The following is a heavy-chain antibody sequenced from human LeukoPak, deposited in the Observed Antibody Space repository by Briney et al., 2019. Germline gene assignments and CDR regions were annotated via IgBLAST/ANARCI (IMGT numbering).Heavy chain of an antibody. CDR1: GFTFSDYY. Sequence: GRSLRLSCAASGFTFSDYYMSWILQAPGKGLEWVSYISSSGSTKYYPDSVKGRFTISRDNAKNSYLQMNSLRAEDTAVYYCARDGHAYGRGSPHYWGQGTLVTVSS. V-gene: IGHV3-11*01. CDR2: ISSSGSTK. D-gene: IGHD3-10*01. CDR3: ARDGHAYGRGSPHY. J-gene: IGHJ4*02.